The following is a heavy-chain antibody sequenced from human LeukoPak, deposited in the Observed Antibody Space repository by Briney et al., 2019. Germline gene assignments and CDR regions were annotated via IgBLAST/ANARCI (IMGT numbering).Heavy chain of an antibody. Sequence: PSETLSLTCTLSGGSISNYYWNWMRQPPGKGLEWIGYIHYSGNTKYNPSLKSRVTISVDTSKNQFSLKLSSVTAADTAVYYCARGGFLDPFDPWGQGTLVTVS. CDR3: ARGGFLDPFDP. J-gene: IGHJ5*02. CDR2: IHYSGNT. D-gene: IGHD1-1*01. CDR1: GGSISNYY. V-gene: IGHV4-59*01.